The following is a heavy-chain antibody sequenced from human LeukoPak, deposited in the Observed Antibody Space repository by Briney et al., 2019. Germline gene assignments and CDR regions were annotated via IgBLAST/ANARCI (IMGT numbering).Heavy chain of an antibody. CDR3: ARVRYNYGDSDY. CDR2: IYHNGNT. V-gene: IGHV4-38-2*01. D-gene: IGHD5-18*01. CDR1: GYSISSGYY. J-gene: IGHJ4*02. Sequence: SETLSLTCAVSGYSISSGYYWGWIRQPPGRGLEWIGTIYHNGNTYYNPSLKSRVTISVDTSKNQFSLKLSSVTAADTAVYYCARVRYNYGDSDYWGQGTLVTVSS.